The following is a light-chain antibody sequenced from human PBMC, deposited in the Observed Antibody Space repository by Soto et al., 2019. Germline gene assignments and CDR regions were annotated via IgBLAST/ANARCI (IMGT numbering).Light chain of an antibody. CDR3: QQYNSHLS. V-gene: IGKV1-5*03. CDR1: ESIEGW. Sequence: EIQMTQSPSTLSAFVGDRVTITCRASESIEGWVAWYQQRPGKAPKLLIYEASSLESGVPSRFSGSGSGTEFTLTITSLQPDDFATYYCQQYNSHLSFGQGTKVEIK. J-gene: IGKJ1*01. CDR2: EAS.